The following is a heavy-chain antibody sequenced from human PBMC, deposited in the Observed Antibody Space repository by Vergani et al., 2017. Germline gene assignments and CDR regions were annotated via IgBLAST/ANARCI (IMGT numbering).Heavy chain of an antibody. J-gene: IGHJ4*02. CDR3: ARGGDSSGYYQRVFDY. CDR1: GFTFSNAW. Sequence: EVQLVESGGGLVKPGGSLRLSCAASGFTFSNAWMSWVRQAPGKGLEWVGRIKSKTDGGTTDYAAPVKGRFTISRDDSKNTLYLQMNSLRAEDTAVYYCARGGDSSGYYQRVFDYWGQGTLVTVSS. D-gene: IGHD3-22*01. V-gene: IGHV3-15*01. CDR2: IKSKTDGGTT.